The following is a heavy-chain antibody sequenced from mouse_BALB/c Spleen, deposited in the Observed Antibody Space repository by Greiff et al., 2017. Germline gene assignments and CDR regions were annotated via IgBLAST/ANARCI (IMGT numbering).Heavy chain of an antibody. D-gene: IGHD2-4*01. J-gene: IGHJ3*01. CDR1: GFTFSSYA. CDR2: ISSGGSYT. V-gene: IGHV5-6-4*01. CDR3: TRRDYDYDGFAY. Sequence: DVMLVESGGGLVKPGGSLKLSCAASGFTFSSYAMSWVRQTPEKRLEWVASISSGGSYTYYPDSVKGRFTISRDNAKNTLYLQMSSLKSEDTAMYYCTRRDYDYDGFAYWGQGTLVTVSA.